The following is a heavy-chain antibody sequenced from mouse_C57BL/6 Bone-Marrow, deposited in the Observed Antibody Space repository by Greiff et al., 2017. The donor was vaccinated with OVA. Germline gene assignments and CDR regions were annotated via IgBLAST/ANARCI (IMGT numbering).Heavy chain of an antibody. CDR2: ISDGGSYT. J-gene: IGHJ2*01. D-gene: IGHD1-1*01. V-gene: IGHV5-4*01. CDR3: ARVDYYGRGFDY. CDR1: GFTFSSYA. Sequence: EVQRVESGGGLVKPGGSLKLSCAASGFTFSSYAMSWVRQTPEKRLEWVATISDGGSYTYYPDNVKGRFTISRDNAKNNLYLQMSHLKSEDTAMYYCARVDYYGRGFDYWGQGTTLTVSS.